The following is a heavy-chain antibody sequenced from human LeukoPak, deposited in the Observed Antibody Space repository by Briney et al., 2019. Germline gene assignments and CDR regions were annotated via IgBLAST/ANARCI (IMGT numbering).Heavy chain of an antibody. Sequence: PSETLSLTCAVYGGSFSGYYWSWIRQPPGKGLEWIGEINHSGSTNFNPSLKSRVTISVDTSKNQFSLKLSSVTAADTAVYYCARRARGYSSGWYTESPWFDPWGQGTLVTVSS. V-gene: IGHV4-34*01. CDR2: INHSGST. CDR3: ARRARGYSSGWYTESPWFDP. CDR1: GGSFSGYY. J-gene: IGHJ5*02. D-gene: IGHD6-19*01.